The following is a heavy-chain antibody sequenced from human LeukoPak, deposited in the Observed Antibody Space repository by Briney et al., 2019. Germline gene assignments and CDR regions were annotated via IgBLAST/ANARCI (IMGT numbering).Heavy chain of an antibody. Sequence: EAPVKVSCKASGGTFSSYAISWVRQAPGQGLEWMGGIIPIFGTANYAQKFQGRVTITADESTSTAYMELSSLRSDDTAVYYCARGPPNWGYDYWGPGTLVTVSS. CDR1: GGTFSSYA. J-gene: IGHJ4*02. V-gene: IGHV1-69*13. CDR3: ARGPPNWGYDY. CDR2: IIPIFGTA. D-gene: IGHD7-27*01.